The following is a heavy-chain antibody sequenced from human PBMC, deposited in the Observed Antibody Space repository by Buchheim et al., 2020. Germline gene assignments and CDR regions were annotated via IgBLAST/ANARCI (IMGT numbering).Heavy chain of an antibody. CDR1: GFTFSSYG. V-gene: IGHV3-30*18. CDR2: ISYDGSNK. Sequence: QVQLVESGGGVVQPGRSLRLSCAASGFTFSSYGMHWVRQAPGKGLEWVAVISYDGSNKYYADSVKGRFTISRDNSKNTLYLQMNSLRAEDTAVYYCAKDRGYADTAMGHYYYYYGMDVWGQGTT. J-gene: IGHJ6*02. CDR3: AKDRGYADTAMGHYYYYYGMDV. D-gene: IGHD5-18*01.